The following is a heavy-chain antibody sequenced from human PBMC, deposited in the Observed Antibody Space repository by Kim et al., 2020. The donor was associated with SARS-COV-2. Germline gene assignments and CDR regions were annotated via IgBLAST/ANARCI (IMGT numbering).Heavy chain of an antibody. CDR2: IKQDGSEK. Sequence: GGSLRLSCAASGFTFSSYWMSWVRQAPGKGLEWVANIKQDGSEKYYVDSVKGRFTISRDNAKNSLYLQMNSLRAEDTAVYYCARESKYYDILTGYDYWGQGTLVTVSS. V-gene: IGHV3-7*01. J-gene: IGHJ4*02. CDR3: ARESKYYDILTGYDY. CDR1: GFTFSSYW. D-gene: IGHD3-9*01.